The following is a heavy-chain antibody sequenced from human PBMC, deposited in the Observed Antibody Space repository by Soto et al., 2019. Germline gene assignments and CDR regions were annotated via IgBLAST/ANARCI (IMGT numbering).Heavy chain of an antibody. CDR3: ARDGYSGRSDGFDI. D-gene: IGHD1-26*01. J-gene: IGHJ3*02. V-gene: IGHV3-30*04. CDR2: ISYDGKNE. Sequence: QVQLVESGGGVVQPGRSLRLSCAASGFTFGAYSMHWVRQPPGKGLEWVAVISYDGKNERYTDPVKGRFTVSRDNSKSTMYLQMNRLTSEDTAVYYCARDGYSGRSDGFDIWGQGTMVTVSS. CDR1: GFTFGAYS.